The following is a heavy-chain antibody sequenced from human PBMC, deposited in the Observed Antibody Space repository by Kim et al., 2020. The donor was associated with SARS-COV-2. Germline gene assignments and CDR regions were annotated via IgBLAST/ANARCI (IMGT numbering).Heavy chain of an antibody. CDR3: ARLGGAASIAYGMDV. CDR1: AGSISSHY. D-gene: IGHD3-16*01. CDR2: IYYSGNT. V-gene: IGHV4-59*11. J-gene: IGHJ6*02. Sequence: SETLSLTCTVPAGSISSHYWSWIRQPPGKGLEWIGYIYYSGNTDYNPSLKTRVTISIDTSKNQFSLELRSVTAADTAMYYGARLGGAASIAYGMDVWCQGATVTVPS.